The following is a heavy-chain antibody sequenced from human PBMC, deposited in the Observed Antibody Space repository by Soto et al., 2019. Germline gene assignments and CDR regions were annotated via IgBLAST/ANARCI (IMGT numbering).Heavy chain of an antibody. D-gene: IGHD2-15*01. CDR2: ISPMFGAA. CDR1: GGTFNTYA. J-gene: IGHJ4*02. CDR3: ARQVQVHTPAFVY. Sequence: QVQLVQSGAEMKKPGSSVKVSCQSSGGTFNTYAMNWVRQAPGQGPEWMGDISPMFGAANYAPKFQGRVTIPAAESTGTSYMQLSSLTSEYTALYFCARQVQVHTPAFVYWGQGTLVTVSS. V-gene: IGHV1-69*19.